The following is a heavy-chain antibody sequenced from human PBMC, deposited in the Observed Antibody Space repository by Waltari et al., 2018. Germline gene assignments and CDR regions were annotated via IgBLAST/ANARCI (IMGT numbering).Heavy chain of an antibody. V-gene: IGHV1-3*01. D-gene: IGHD3-10*01. J-gene: IGHJ4*02. CDR1: GYTFTSYA. CDR3: ARDLYYYGSGSYRPFDY. Sequence: QVQLVQSGAEVKKPGASVKVSCNASGYTFTSYAMHWVRQAPGQRLEWMGWINAGNGNTKYSQKFQGRVTITRDTSASTAYMELSSLRSEDTAVYYCARDLYYYGSGSYRPFDYWGQGTLVTVSS. CDR2: INAGNGNT.